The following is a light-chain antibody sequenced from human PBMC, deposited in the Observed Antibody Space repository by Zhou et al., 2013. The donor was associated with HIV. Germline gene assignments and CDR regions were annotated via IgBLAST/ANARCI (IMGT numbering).Light chain of an antibody. Sequence: DIQMTQSPSSLSASVGGRVTITCRASQGIRDSLAWYQQKPGKAPNLLLYGATRLQSGVPSRFRGSGSGTDYTLTISSLQPEDFATYYCQQYYSTSITFGQGTRLEIK. V-gene: IGKV1-NL1*01. J-gene: IGKJ5*01. CDR1: QGIRDS. CDR3: QQYYSTSIT. CDR2: GAT.